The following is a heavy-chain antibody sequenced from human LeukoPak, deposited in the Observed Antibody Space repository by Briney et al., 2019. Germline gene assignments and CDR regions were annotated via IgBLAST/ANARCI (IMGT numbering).Heavy chain of an antibody. D-gene: IGHD1-26*01. V-gene: IGHV1-18*01. CDR3: ARSTRIVGATTSFDY. CDR2: ISAYNGNT. J-gene: IGHJ4*02. Sequence: GASVKVSCKASGYTFTSYGISWVRQAPGQGLEWMGWISAYNGNTNYAQKLQGRVTMTTDTSTSTAYMELSSLRSEDTAVYYCARSTRIVGATTSFDYWGQGTLVTVSS. CDR1: GYTFTSYG.